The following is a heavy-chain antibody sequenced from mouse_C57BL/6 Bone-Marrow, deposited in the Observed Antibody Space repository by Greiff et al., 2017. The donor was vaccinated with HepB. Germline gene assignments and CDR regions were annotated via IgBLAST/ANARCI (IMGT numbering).Heavy chain of an antibody. D-gene: IGHD2-3*01. CDR1: GFTIKNTY. CDR2: IDPANGNT. CDR3: AREGIYDGYYYAMDY. J-gene: IGHJ4*01. Sequence: VQLQQSVAELVRPGASVKLSCTASGFTIKNTYMHWVKQRPEQGLEWIGRIDPANGNTKYAPKFQGKATITADTSSNTAYLQLSSLTSEDTAIYYCAREGIYDGYYYAMDYWGQGTSVTVSS. V-gene: IGHV14-3*01.